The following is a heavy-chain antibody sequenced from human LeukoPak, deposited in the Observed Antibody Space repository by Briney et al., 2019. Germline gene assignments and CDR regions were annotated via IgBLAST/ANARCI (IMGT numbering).Heavy chain of an antibody. Sequence: PGGSLRLSCAASGFTFSSYGMSWVRQAPGKGLECVSVIYAGGTTYYADSVRGRFNISRDVSKNMVYLQMNSLRAEDTAVYYCARVRVNHFGSGSFDMNWGQGALVTVSS. D-gene: IGHD3-10*01. J-gene: IGHJ4*02. CDR2: IYAGGTT. CDR3: ARVRVNHFGSGSFDMN. V-gene: IGHV3-66*01. CDR1: GFTFSSYG.